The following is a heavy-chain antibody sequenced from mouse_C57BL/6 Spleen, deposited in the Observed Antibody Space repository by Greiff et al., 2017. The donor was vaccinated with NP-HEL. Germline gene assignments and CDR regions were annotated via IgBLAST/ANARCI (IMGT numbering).Heavy chain of an antibody. CDR2: IYPGNSDT. J-gene: IGHJ4*01. CDR3: TKAYYSNHHAMDY. D-gene: IGHD2-5*01. CDR1: GYTFTSYW. Sequence: VQLQQSGTVLARPGASVKMSCKTSGYTFTSYWMHWVKQRPGQGLEWIGAIYPGNSDTSYNQKFKGKAKLTAVTSASTAYMELSSLTNEDSSVYYCTKAYYSNHHAMDYWGQGTSVTVSS. V-gene: IGHV1-5*01.